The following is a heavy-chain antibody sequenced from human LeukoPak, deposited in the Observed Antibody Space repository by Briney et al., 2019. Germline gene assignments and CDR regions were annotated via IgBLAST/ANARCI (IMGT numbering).Heavy chain of an antibody. Sequence: PSETLPLTCTVSGGSISSYYWSWIRQPPGKGLEWIGYIYYSGSTNYNPSLKSRVTISVDTSKNQFSLKLSSVTAADTAVYYCARGAISHYYYGMDVWGQGTTVTVSS. V-gene: IGHV4-59*01. CDR1: GGSISSYY. J-gene: IGHJ6*02. D-gene: IGHD3-3*01. CDR2: IYYSGST. CDR3: ARGAISHYYYGMDV.